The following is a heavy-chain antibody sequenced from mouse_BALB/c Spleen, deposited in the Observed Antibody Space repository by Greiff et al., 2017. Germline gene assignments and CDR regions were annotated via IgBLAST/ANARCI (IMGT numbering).Heavy chain of an antibody. Sequence: QVQLQLSGAELVRPGTSVKISCKASGYTFTNYWLGWVKQRPGHGLEWIGDIYPGGGYTNYNEKFKGKATLTADTSSSTAYMQLSSLTSEDSAVYFCASRRNYAMDYWGQGTSVTVSS. V-gene: IGHV1-63*02. CDR1: GYTFTNYW. CDR3: ASRRNYAMDY. J-gene: IGHJ4*01. CDR2: IYPGGGYT.